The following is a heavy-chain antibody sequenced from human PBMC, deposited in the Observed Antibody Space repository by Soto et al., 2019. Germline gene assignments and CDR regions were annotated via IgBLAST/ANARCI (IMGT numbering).Heavy chain of an antibody. CDR2: INPKSDDT. V-gene: IGHV1-2*01. Sequence: QVQLVQSGSEVKKPGASVKVSCKASGYSFSDNQIHWLRRAPGQGLEWMGRINPKSDDTDYAQKXXGXXXXXXXXXIDTXYXXXXXXXXXXXXXXXXXXXXSLDY. CDR1: GYSFSDNQ. J-gene: IGHJ4*01. CDR3: XXXXSLDY. D-gene: IGHD5-18*01.